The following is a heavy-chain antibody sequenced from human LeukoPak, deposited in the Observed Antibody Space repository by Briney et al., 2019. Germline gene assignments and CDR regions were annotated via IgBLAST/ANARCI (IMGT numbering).Heavy chain of an antibody. CDR2: IYYSGST. D-gene: IGHD1-26*01. J-gene: IGHJ4*02. CDR3: ARQGIVGNTGRHFDY. Sequence: PSETLSLTCIVSGGSISSSSYNWGWIRQPPGEGLEWIGSIYYSGSTYYNPSLKSRITISVDTSKNQFSVKLNYVTAADTAVYYCARQGIVGNTGRHFDYWGQGTLVTVSS. V-gene: IGHV4-39*01. CDR1: GGSISSSSYN.